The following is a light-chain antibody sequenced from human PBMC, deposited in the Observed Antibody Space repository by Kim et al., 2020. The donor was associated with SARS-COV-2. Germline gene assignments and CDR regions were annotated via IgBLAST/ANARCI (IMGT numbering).Light chain of an antibody. Sequence: SYELTQPPSVSVSPGQIASITCSGDKLGDKYACWYQQKPGQSPVLVIYQDSKRPSGIPERFSGSNSGNTATLTISGTQAMDEADYYCQAWDSSTPVVFGGGTKLTVL. CDR3: QAWDSSTPVV. CDR1: KLGDKY. CDR2: QDS. V-gene: IGLV3-1*01. J-gene: IGLJ2*01.